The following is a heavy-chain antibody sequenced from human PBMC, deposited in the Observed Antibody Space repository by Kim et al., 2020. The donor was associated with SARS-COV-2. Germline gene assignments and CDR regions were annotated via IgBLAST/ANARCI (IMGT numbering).Heavy chain of an antibody. J-gene: IGHJ4*02. Sequence: SETLSLTCTVSGGSFSCGDCFWAWIRQPPGKGLECIGTIFYSGNTYHNPSLKSRIAIPVDTSKKQFSLWLSSVTAADTAIYYCARRRPAANPHYFDYWGQGVLVTVSS. CDR3: ARRRPAANPHYFDY. CDR1: GGSFSCGDCF. V-gene: IGHV4-39*01. D-gene: IGHD6-25*01. CDR2: IFYSGNT.